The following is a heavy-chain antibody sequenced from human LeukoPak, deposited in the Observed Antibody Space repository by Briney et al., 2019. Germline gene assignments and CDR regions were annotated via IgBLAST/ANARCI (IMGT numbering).Heavy chain of an antibody. CDR2: FDPEDGET. J-gene: IGHJ4*02. D-gene: IGHD3-22*01. CDR3: ATFRYYYDSSGYYYFDY. CDR1: GYTLTELS. Sequence: VASVKVSCTVSGYTLTELSMHWVRQAPGKGLEWMGGFDPEDGETIYAQKFQGRVTMTEDTSTDTAYMELSSLRSEDTAVYYCATFRYYYDSSGYYYFDYWGQGTLVTVSS. V-gene: IGHV1-24*01.